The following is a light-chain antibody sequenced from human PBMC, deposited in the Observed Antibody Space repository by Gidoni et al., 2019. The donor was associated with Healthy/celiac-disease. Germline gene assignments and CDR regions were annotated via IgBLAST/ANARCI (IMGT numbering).Light chain of an antibody. J-gene: IGKJ3*01. CDR3: QQSYSTPFT. V-gene: IGKV1-39*01. Sequence: DIQMTQSPSSLSASVRDRVTITFRASQSISSYLNWYQQKPGKAPKLLSYAASSLQSGVPSRFSGSGSGKDFTLTISSLQPEDFATYYCQQSYSTPFTFGPGTKVDIK. CDR1: QSISSY. CDR2: AAS.